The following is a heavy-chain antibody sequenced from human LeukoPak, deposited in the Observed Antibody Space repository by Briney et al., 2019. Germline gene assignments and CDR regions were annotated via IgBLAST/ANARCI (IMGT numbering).Heavy chain of an antibody. D-gene: IGHD2-15*01. V-gene: IGHV3-74*01. Sequence: PGGSLRLSCAGSGFTSSTYWMHWIRQVPGKGLVWVSRINTDGSSTSYADSMTGRFTISRDNAKNTVYLQMNSLRAEDTAVYFCARAGYCSGGTCYFDTWGQGTLVTVSS. CDR3: ARAGYCSGGTCYFDT. J-gene: IGHJ4*02. CDR1: GFTSSTYW. CDR2: INTDGSST.